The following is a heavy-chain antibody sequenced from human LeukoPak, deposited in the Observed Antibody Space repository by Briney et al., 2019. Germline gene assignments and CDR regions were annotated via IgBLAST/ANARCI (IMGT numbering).Heavy chain of an antibody. V-gene: IGHV3-21*01. D-gene: IGHD6-19*01. J-gene: IGHJ4*02. CDR1: GFTFSSYS. CDR2: ISSSSSYI. CDR3: ARVGVRYSSGGTFDY. Sequence: GGSLRLSCPASGFTFSSYSMNWVRKAPGKGLEWVSSISSSSSYIYYADSVKGRFTISRDNAKNSLHLQMNSLRAEDTAVYYCARVGVRYSSGGTFDYWGQGTLVTVSS.